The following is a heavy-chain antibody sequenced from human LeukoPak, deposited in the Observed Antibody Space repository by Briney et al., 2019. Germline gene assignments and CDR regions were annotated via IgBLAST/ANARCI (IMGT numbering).Heavy chain of an antibody. CDR2: ISNSGSAI. Sequence: GGSLRLSCAASGFTFSSYEMNWVRQAPGKGLEWVSYISNSGSAINFAESVKGRFTISRDNAKNSLYLQMNSLRAEDTAVYYCTREVGEAFDYWGQGTLVTVSS. D-gene: IGHD3-16*01. V-gene: IGHV3-48*03. CDR1: GFTFSSYE. J-gene: IGHJ4*02. CDR3: TREVGEAFDY.